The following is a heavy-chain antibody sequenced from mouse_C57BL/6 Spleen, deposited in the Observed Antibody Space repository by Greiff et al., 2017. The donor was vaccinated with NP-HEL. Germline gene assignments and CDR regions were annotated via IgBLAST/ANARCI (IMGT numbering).Heavy chain of an antibody. D-gene: IGHD1-1*01. CDR1: GYSITSGYY. CDR2: ISYDGSN. V-gene: IGHV3-6*01. Sequence: DVKLQESGPGLVKPSQSLSLTCSVTGYSITSGYYWNWIRQFPGNKLEWMGYISYDGSNNYNPSLKNRISITRDTSKNQFFLKLNSVTTEDTATYYCARIYGSPFYFDYWGQGTTLTVSS. J-gene: IGHJ2*01. CDR3: ARIYGSPFYFDY.